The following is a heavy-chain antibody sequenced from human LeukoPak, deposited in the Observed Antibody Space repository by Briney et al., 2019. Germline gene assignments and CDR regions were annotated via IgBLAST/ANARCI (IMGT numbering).Heavy chain of an antibody. CDR2: IGSSSSII. D-gene: IGHD3-16*02. CDR3: ARAQYYDYIWGSYRSYYFDY. J-gene: IGHJ4*02. Sequence: GGSLRLSCAASGFTFSSYNMNWVRQAPGKGLEWVSDIGSSSSIIHYADSVKGRFTISRDNAKNSLYLQMNGLRAEDTAVYYCARAQYYDYIWGSYRSYYFDYWGRGTLVTVSS. CDR1: GFTFSSYN. V-gene: IGHV3-48*04.